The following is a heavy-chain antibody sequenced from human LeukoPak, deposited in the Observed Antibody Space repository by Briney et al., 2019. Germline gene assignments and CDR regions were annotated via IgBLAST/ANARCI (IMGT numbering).Heavy chain of an antibody. J-gene: IGHJ4*02. D-gene: IGHD5-18*01. CDR3: ARDAPGNTALDY. CDR1: GFTLSIYW. V-gene: IGHV3-74*01. CDR2: INSDGSST. Sequence: PGGSLRLSCAASGFTLSIYWMHWVRQPPGKGLVWVSRINSDGSSTSYADSVKGRFTISRDNATNTLYLQMNSLRVEDTALYYCARDAPGNTALDYWGQGSLVTVSS.